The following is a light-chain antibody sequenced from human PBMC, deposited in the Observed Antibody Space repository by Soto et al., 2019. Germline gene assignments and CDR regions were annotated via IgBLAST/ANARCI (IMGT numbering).Light chain of an antibody. CDR3: QHYTPYSEA. J-gene: IGKJ1*01. V-gene: IGKV1-5*03. CDR2: KAS. Sequence: DIQMTQSPSTLSGSVGDRVTITCRASQTISSWLAWYQQKPGKAPKLLIYKASTLKSGVPSRFSGSGSGTAFTLTISSLQPDDFATYYSQHYTPYSEAFGQGTKVELK. CDR1: QTISSW.